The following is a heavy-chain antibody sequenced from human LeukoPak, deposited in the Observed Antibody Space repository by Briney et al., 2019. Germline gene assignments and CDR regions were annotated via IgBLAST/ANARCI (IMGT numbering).Heavy chain of an antibody. CDR2: INPNSGGT. D-gene: IGHD6-19*01. CDR3: ARVPPPTGTHSGSYDFDY. V-gene: IGHV1-2*02. Sequence: GASVKVSCKASGYTFTGYYMHWVRQAPGQGLEWMGWINPNSGGTNYAQKFQGRVTMTRDTSISTAYMELSRLRSDDTAVYYCARVPPPTGTHSGSYDFDYWGQGTLVTVSS. CDR1: GYTFTGYY. J-gene: IGHJ4*02.